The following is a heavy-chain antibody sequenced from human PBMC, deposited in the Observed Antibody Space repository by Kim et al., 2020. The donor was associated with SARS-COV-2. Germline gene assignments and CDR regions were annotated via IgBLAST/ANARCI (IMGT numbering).Heavy chain of an antibody. CDR2: VSPSGSGT. D-gene: IGHD2-8*02. Sequence: GGYLRLSCATSGFTFSSYAMGWVRQAPGKGLEWVSAVSPSGSGTYYADSVKGRFTISRDNSKDMLYLQMNSLRAEDTAVYSCVRRYCAGGLCYSFDYWGQGTLVTVSS. CDR1: GFTFSSYA. CDR3: VRRYCAGGLCYSFDY. J-gene: IGHJ4*02. V-gene: IGHV3-23*01.